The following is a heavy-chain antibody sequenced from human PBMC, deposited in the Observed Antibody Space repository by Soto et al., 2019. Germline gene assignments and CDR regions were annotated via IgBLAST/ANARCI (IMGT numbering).Heavy chain of an antibody. CDR3: AKVRYSSPMGYYYGMDV. J-gene: IGHJ6*02. CDR2: IIPVFGTA. V-gene: IGHV1-69*13. D-gene: IGHD2-2*01. CDR1: RVAFSKFI. Sequence: ASVKVSCKASRVAFSKFIVTWVRQAPGVGLEWVGGIIPVFGTANYAQKFQGRVTITADESTSTSYMEVNNLRSEDTAVYYCAKVRYSSPMGYYYGMDVLGQGITVSVS.